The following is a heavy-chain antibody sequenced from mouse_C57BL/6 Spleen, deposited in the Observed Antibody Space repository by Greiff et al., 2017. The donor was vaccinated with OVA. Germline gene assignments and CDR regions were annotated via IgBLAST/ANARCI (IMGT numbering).Heavy chain of an antibody. V-gene: IGHV7-3*01. Sequence: EVKLMESGGGLVQPGGSLSLSCAASGFTFTDYYMSWVRQPPGKALEWLGFIRNKANGYTTEYSASVKGQFTISRDNSQSNLYLQMNALRAEDSATYYCARSLSEGFAYWGQGTLVTVSA. J-gene: IGHJ3*01. CDR1: GFTFTDYY. D-gene: IGHD6-1*01. CDR3: ARSLSEGFAY. CDR2: IRNKANGYTT.